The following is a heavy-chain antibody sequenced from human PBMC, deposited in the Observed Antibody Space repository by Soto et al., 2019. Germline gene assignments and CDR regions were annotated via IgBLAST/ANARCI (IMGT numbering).Heavy chain of an antibody. CDR3: ARGNFCSGGSCYLLPGNYYYYYGMDV. V-gene: IGHV1-18*01. J-gene: IGHJ6*02. CDR2: MNVNNGNT. D-gene: IGHD2-15*01. CDR1: GYTFNTFD. Sequence: GASVKVSCKTSGYTFNTFDINWVRQTAGQGLEWIGWMNVNNGNTEYARKFQGRVTMTTDTSTSTAYMELRSLTSDDTAVYYCARGNFCSGGSCYLLPGNYYYYYGMDVWGQGTTVTVSS.